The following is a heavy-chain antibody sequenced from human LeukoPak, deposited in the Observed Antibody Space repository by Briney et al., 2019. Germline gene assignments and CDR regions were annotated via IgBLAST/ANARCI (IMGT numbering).Heavy chain of an antibody. CDR1: GFTFSSYA. J-gene: IGHJ3*02. V-gene: IGHV3-23*01. CDR3: AKDVGITMVRGVVSPNAFDI. CDR2: ISGSGGST. Sequence: GGSLRLSCAASGFTFSSYAMSWVRQAPGKGLEWVSAISGSGGSTYYADSVKGQFTTSRDNSKNTLYLQMNSLRAEDTAVYYCAKDVGITMVRGVVSPNAFDIWGQGTMVTVSS. D-gene: IGHD3-10*01.